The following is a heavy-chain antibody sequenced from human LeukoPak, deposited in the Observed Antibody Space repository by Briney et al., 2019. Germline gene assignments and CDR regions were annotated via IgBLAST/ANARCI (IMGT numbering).Heavy chain of an antibody. J-gene: IGHJ4*02. D-gene: IGHD6-13*01. V-gene: IGHV3-7*03. CDR3: AREVYSSSWGD. Sequence: PGGSLRLSCAASGFTFSSYWMSWVRQAPGKGLEWVANIKRDGSEKYYVDSVKGRFTISRDNAKNSLYLQMNSLRAEDTAVYYCAREVYSSSWGDWGQGTLVTVSS. CDR1: GFTFSSYW. CDR2: IKRDGSEK.